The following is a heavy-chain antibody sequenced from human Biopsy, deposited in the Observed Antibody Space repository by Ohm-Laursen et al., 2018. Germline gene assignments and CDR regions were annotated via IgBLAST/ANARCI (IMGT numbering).Heavy chain of an antibody. CDR3: AKDLGLNYSDRFLFYYGMDV. D-gene: IGHD4-17*01. Sequence: SLRLSCSASGFTFDDYAMHWVRQVPGKGLEWVSGISWNSDDIGYADSVKGRSTISRDNARNALHLQMNSLRTEDTALYYCAKDLGLNYSDRFLFYYGMDVWGRGTTVTVSS. CDR1: GFTFDDYA. J-gene: IGHJ6*02. CDR2: ISWNSDDI. V-gene: IGHV3-9*01.